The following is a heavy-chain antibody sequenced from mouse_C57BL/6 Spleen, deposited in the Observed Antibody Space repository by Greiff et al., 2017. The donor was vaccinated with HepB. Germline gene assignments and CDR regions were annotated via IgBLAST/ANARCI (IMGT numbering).Heavy chain of an antibody. CDR1: GLTFTSYW. CDR3: ARIKKIVATYFDY. J-gene: IGHJ2*01. V-gene: IGHV1S81*02. D-gene: IGHD1-1*01. Sequence: QVQLQQSGAELVKAGASVKMSCKASGLTFTSYWMHWVKQRLGQGLEWFAETNPTNGRTYYNEKFKSKATLTVDKSSSTAYMLLSGPTFEDSAVYYCARIKKIVATYFDYWGQGTTLTVSS. CDR2: TNPTNGRT.